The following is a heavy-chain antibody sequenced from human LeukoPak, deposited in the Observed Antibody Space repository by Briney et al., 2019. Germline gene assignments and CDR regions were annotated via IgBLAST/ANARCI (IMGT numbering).Heavy chain of an antibody. V-gene: IGHV4-30-2*01. J-gene: IGHJ4*02. D-gene: IGHD6-13*01. CDR1: GGSISSGGYY. Sequence: SETLSLTCTVSGGSISSGGYYWSWNRQPPGKGLEWIGYIYHSGSTYYNPSLKSRVTISVDRSKNQFSLKLSSVTAADTAVYYCASAIQQLASGVGYWGQGTLVTVSS. CDR3: ASAIQQLASGVGY. CDR2: IYHSGST.